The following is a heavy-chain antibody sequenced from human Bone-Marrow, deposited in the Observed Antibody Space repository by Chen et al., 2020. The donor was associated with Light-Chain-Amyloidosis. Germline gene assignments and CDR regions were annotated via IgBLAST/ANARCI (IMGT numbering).Heavy chain of an antibody. CDR2: IKQDGSEK. CDR3: ARGIYNWNFADY. J-gene: IGHJ4*02. D-gene: IGHD1-7*01. Sequence: EVQLVESGGGLVQPGGSLRLSCAASGFPFSRYWMSWVRQAPGKGLEWVANIKQDGSEKYYVDSVKGRFTISRDNAKNSLYLQMNSLRAEDTAVYYCARGIYNWNFADYWGQGTLVTVSS. V-gene: IGHV3-7*01. CDR1: GFPFSRYW.